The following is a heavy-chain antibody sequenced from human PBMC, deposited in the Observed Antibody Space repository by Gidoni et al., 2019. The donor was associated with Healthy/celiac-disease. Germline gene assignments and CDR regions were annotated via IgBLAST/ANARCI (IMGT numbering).Heavy chain of an antibody. V-gene: IGHV2-26*01. CDR3: ARIGHGDYVYYYGMDV. Sequence: QVNLKESGPVLGKPTETPTMTCTVSGCSLSNARRGVSWIRQPPGKALEWLAHIFSNDENSYSTSLKSRLTISKDTSKSQVVLTMTNMDPVDTATYYCARIGHGDYVYYYGMDVWGQGTTVTVSS. CDR2: IFSNDEN. CDR1: GCSLSNARRG. J-gene: IGHJ6*02. D-gene: IGHD4-17*01.